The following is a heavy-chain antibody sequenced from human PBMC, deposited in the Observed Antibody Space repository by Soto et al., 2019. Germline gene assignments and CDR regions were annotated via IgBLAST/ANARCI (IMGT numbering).Heavy chain of an antibody. CDR2: IDPSDGST. CDR1: GYSLTWYY. CDR3: ARKYYFDY. V-gene: IGHV1-46*01. J-gene: IGHJ4*02. Sequence: QVQLVQSGAEVKKPGASVKLSCKASGYSLTWYYIHWVRQAPGQGLEWMGIIDPSDGSTTYAQRFQGRVSMTRDASTSTVYMDLRSLTSDDTAVYYCARKYYFDYWGQGTLVTVSS.